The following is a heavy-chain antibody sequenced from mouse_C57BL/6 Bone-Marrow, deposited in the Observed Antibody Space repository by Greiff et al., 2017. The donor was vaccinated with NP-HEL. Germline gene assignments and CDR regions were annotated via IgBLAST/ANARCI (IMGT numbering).Heavy chain of an antibody. D-gene: IGHD1-1*01. V-gene: IGHV3-6*01. CDR1: GYSITSGYY. CDR3: AREGLLPSDY. CDR2: ISYDGSN. Sequence: VQLQQSGPGLVKPSQSLSLTCSVTGYSITSGYYWNWIRQFPGNKLEWMGYISYDGSNNYNPSLKNRISITRDTSKNQFFLKLNSVTTEDTATYYCAREGLLPSDYWGQGTTLTVSS. J-gene: IGHJ2*01.